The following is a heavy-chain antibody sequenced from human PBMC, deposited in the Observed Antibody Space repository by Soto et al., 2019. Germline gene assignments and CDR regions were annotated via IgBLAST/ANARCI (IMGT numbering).Heavy chain of an antibody. CDR2: MNQDGSHV. V-gene: IGHV3-7*01. D-gene: IGHD3-16*02. CDR3: EGDYSYQRFDH. J-gene: IGHJ4*01. CDR1: GFSISSSW. Sequence: GGSLRLSCVASGFSISSSWICWIRQTPGKGLEWVTNMNQDGSHVAYADAVKGRFTVSRDNAKNAVYLQMNSLTVEDTAVYFCEGDYSYQRFDHLGHGALLTVS.